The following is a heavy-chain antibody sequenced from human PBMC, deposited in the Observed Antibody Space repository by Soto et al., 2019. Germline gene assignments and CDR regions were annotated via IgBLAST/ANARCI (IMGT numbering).Heavy chain of an antibody. CDR2: IGAADDP. Sequence: QPGGSLRLSCVGSGFFFNNYDMHWVRQVRGKGLEWVSAIGAADDPYYSVSVKGRFIVPRDNAQKSLYLQMNNLRAADTAVYFCAKAYTGQLPRRGDYYYALDVWGRGTTVTVSS. J-gene: IGHJ6*02. CDR1: GFFFNNYD. V-gene: IGHV3-13*05. D-gene: IGHD2-2*01. CDR3: AKAYTGQLPRRGDYYYALDV.